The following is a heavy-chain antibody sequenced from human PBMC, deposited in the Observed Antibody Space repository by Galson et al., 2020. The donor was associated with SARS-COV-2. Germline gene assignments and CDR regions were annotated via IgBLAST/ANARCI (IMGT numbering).Heavy chain of an antibody. CDR1: GGSISSSSYY. D-gene: IGHD3-22*01. J-gene: IGHJ5*02. CDR2: IYYSGST. Sequence: SETLSLTCTVSGGSISSSSYYWGWIRQPPGKGLEWIGSIYYSGSTYYNPSLKSRVTISVDTSKNQFSLKLSYVTAADTAVYYCAREIRDYYDSSGYYEDGVIWFDPWGQGTLVTVSS. CDR3: AREIRDYYDSSGYYEDGVIWFDP. V-gene: IGHV4-39*02.